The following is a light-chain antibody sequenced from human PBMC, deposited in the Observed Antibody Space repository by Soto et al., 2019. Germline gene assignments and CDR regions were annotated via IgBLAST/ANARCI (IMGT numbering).Light chain of an antibody. CDR3: QQYNDWRT. Sequence: EIVMTQSPDALSVSPGEGATLSCRASQTVSSNLAWYQQKPGQAPRLLIYATSTRATGIPARFSGSGSGTEFTLTISSLQSEDFAVYYCQQYNDWRTFGQGTKVDIK. V-gene: IGKV3-15*01. J-gene: IGKJ1*01. CDR2: ATS. CDR1: QTVSSN.